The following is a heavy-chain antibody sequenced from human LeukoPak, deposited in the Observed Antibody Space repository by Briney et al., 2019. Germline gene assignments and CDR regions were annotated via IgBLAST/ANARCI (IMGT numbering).Heavy chain of an antibody. J-gene: IGHJ4*02. V-gene: IGHV4-59*01. D-gene: IGHD6-13*01. CDR3: ARDTAAGRFDY. CDR2: IYYSGST. CDR1: GGSISSYY. Sequence: TETLPLTCTVSGGSISSYYWSWIRQPPGKGLEWIGYIYYSGSTNYNPSLKSRVTISVDTSKNQFSLKLSSVTAADTAVYYCARDTAAGRFDYWGQGTLVTVSS.